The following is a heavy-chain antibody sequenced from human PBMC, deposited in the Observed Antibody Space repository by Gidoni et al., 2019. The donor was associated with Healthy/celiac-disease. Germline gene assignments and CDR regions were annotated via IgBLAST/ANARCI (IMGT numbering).Heavy chain of an antibody. CDR2: IYHSGST. J-gene: IGHJ4*02. CDR1: GYSISSGYS. V-gene: IGHV4-38-2*01. D-gene: IGHD6-19*01. Sequence: QVQLQESGPGLVKPSETLSLTCAVSGYSISSGYSWGWIRQPPGKGLEWIGSIYHSGSTYYNPSLKSRVTISVDTSKNQFSLKLSSVTAADTAVYYCARGGGWYYWGQGTLVTVSS. CDR3: ARGGGWYY.